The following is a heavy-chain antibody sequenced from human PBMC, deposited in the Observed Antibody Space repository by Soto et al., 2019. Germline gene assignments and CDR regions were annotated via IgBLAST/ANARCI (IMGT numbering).Heavy chain of an antibody. CDR1: DDSMRSGGYY. V-gene: IGHV4-61*02. Sequence: PSATLSLTCSVSDDSMRSGGYYWTWIRQPAGKGLEWIGRIYISGSTKYNPSLQSRVTMSLDTSKNQFSLRLTSVTAADTAVYYCARGQRFSDWFDPWGQGTLVTVSS. D-gene: IGHD3-3*01. J-gene: IGHJ5*02. CDR2: IYISGST. CDR3: ARGQRFSDWFDP.